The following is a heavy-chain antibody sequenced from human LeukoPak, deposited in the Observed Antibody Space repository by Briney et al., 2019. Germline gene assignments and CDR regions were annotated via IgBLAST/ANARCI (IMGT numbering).Heavy chain of an antibody. Sequence: GGSLRLSCAASGFTLSSYWMHWVRPAPGKGLVWVSRIYSDGSTTHYADSVKGRFTISRDNAKNTLYLQMNSLRAEDTAVYYCARASETKYYYDSSGNFDYWGQGTLVTVSS. CDR2: IYSDGSTT. V-gene: IGHV3-74*01. J-gene: IGHJ4*02. CDR1: GFTLSSYW. D-gene: IGHD3-22*01. CDR3: ARASETKYYYDSSGNFDY.